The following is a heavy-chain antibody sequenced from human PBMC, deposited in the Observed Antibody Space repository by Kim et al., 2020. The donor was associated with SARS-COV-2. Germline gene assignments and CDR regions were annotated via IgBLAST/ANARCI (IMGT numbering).Heavy chain of an antibody. V-gene: IGHV4-59*01. CDR1: GGSISTSY. Sequence: SETLSLICTVSGGSISTSYWSWIRQPPGKGLEWIGYIYYRGTTNYNPSLKSRVTISVDTSKNQFSLKLSSVTAADTAVYYCARDRGDYYDSSGFFDYWG. CDR3: ARDRGDYYDSSGFFDY. CDR2: IYYRGTT. D-gene: IGHD3-22*01. J-gene: IGHJ4*01.